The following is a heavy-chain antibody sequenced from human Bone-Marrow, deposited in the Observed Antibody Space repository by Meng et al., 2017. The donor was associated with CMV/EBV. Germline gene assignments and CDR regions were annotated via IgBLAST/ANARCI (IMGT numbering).Heavy chain of an antibody. Sequence: GGSLRLSCAASGFTFSSYSMNWVRQAPGKGLEWVSFISSSSSYIYYADSVKGRFTISRDNAKNSLYLQMNSLRAEDTAVYYCARDGGASSSWAKDYCGQGTLVTVSS. V-gene: IGHV3-21*01. CDR1: GFTFSSYS. CDR3: ARDGGASSSWAKDY. D-gene: IGHD6-13*01. CDR2: ISSSSSYI. J-gene: IGHJ4*02.